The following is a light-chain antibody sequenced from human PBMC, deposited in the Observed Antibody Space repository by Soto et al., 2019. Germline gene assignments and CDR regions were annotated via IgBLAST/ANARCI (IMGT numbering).Light chain of an antibody. V-gene: IGKV1-8*01. CDR3: QQYYSYPWT. J-gene: IGKJ1*01. Sequence: AIRMTQSPSSFSASTGDRVTITCRASQGISSYLAWYQQIPGKAPKLLIYAASTLQSGVPSRFSGSGSGTDFTLTISCLQSEDFATYYCQQYYSYPWTFGQGTKVDIK. CDR2: AAS. CDR1: QGISSY.